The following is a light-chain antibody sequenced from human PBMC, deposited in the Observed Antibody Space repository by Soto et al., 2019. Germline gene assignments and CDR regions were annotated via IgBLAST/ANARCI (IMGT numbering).Light chain of an antibody. J-gene: IGKJ1*01. CDR2: GAS. Sequence: IVVSQSPSALSVSPGERATLSCRASQSVSSNLAWYQQKPGQAPRLLIHGASTRATGIPTRFSGSGSGTEFTLTISSLQSEDFAVYYCQQYAYWWAFGQGTKVDIK. V-gene: IGKV3-15*01. CDR3: QQYAYWWA. CDR1: QSVSSN.